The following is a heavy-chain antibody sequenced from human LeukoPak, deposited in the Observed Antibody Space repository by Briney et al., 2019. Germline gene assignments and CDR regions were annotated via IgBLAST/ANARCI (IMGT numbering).Heavy chain of an antibody. J-gene: IGHJ3*02. V-gene: IGHV1-18*01. CDR1: GDSFSNYG. CDR2: ISADSGDR. CDR3: ASILMVRGALDAFDI. Sequence: ASVKVSCKASGDSFSNYGFAWVRQAPGQGLEWMGWISADSGDRYYAQNFQHRVTMTTDTSTTTGYMELRSLRSDDTAVYYCASILMVRGALDAFDIWGQGTMVTVSS. D-gene: IGHD3-10*01.